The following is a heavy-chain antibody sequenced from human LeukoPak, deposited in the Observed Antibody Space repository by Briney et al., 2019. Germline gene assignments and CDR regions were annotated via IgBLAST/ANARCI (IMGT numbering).Heavy chain of an antibody. J-gene: IGHJ3*02. V-gene: IGHV3-53*01. Sequence: GGSLRLSCAASGFTVSSNYMSWVRQAPGKGLEWVSVIYSSGSTYYADSVKGRFTISRDNSKNTLYLQMNSLRAEDTAVYYCTRADYYDSSGYWGLQAFDIWGQGTMVTVSS. CDR3: TRADYYDSSGYWGLQAFDI. D-gene: IGHD3-22*01. CDR2: IYSSGST. CDR1: GFTVSSNY.